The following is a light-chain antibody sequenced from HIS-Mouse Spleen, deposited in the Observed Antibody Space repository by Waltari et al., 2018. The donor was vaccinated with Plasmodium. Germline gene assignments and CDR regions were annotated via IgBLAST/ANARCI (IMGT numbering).Light chain of an antibody. J-gene: IGLJ3*02. CDR3: YSTDSSGNHRV. CDR1: ALPQKY. Sequence: SYELTQPPSVSVSPGQTARITCSGDALPQKYAYWYQQKSGQAPVLVIYEEGKRPSGSPERCSGSSSGKMATLTISGGQVEDEADYYCYSTDSSGNHRVFGGGTKLTVL. V-gene: IGLV3-10*01. CDR2: EEG.